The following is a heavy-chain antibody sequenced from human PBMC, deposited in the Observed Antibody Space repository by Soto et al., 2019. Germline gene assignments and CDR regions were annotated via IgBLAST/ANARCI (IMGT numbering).Heavy chain of an antibody. V-gene: IGHV4-59*02. Sequence: QVQLQESGPGLVKPSETLSLTCTVSGGSVSSYYWSWIRQPPGKGLEWIGYIYYSGSTNYNPSLKSRVTISVDTSKNQFALKLSSVPAADTAVYYCARGRSSSWYGALGYWGQGTLVTVSS. D-gene: IGHD6-13*01. CDR3: ARGRSSSWYGALGY. J-gene: IGHJ4*02. CDR2: IYYSGST. CDR1: GGSVSSYY.